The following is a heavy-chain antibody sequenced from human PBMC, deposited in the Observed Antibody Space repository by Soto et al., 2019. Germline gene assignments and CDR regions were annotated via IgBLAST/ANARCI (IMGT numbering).Heavy chain of an antibody. CDR2: IIPIFGTA. Sequence: SVKVSCKASGGTFSSYAISWVRQAPGQGLEWMGGIIPIFGTANYAQKFQGRVTITADESTSTAYMELSSLRSEDTAVYYCARDTVTTFKVDYYYGMDVWGQGTTVTVSS. CDR3: ARDTVTTFKVDYYYGMDV. V-gene: IGHV1-69*13. CDR1: GGTFSSYA. J-gene: IGHJ6*02. D-gene: IGHD4-17*01.